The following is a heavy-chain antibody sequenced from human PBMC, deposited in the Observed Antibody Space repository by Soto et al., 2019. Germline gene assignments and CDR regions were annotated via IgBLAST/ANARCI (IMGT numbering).Heavy chain of an antibody. CDR3: VLGLRYSRYYYYGMDV. Sequence: GASVKVSCKASGYTFTSYAMHWVRQAPGQRLEWMGWINAGNGNTKYSQKFQGRVTITRDTSASTAYMELSSLRSEDTAVYYCVLGLRYSRYYYYGMDVWGQGTTVTVSS. CDR2: INAGNGNT. CDR1: GYTFTSYA. V-gene: IGHV1-3*01. D-gene: IGHD3-9*01. J-gene: IGHJ6*02.